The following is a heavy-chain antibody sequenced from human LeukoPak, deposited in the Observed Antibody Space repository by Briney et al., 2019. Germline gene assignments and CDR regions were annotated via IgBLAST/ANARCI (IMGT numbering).Heavy chain of an antibody. Sequence: TGGSLRLSCAASGFTFSSYGMHWVRQAPGKGLDWVAFIRYDGSNKYYADSVKGRFTISRDNSKNTLYLQMNNLRAEDTAVYYCARESLPSGIAAAGNWFDPWGQGTLVTVSS. CDR1: GFTFSSYG. J-gene: IGHJ5*02. D-gene: IGHD6-13*01. CDR2: IRYDGSNK. V-gene: IGHV3-30*02. CDR3: ARESLPSGIAAAGNWFDP.